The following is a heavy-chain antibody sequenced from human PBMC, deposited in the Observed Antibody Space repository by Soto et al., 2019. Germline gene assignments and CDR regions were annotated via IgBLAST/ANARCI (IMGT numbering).Heavy chain of an antibody. D-gene: IGHD6-13*01. V-gene: IGHV4-59*01. J-gene: IGHJ4*02. CDR1: GGSMNSYY. CDR2: IYYSGST. Sequence: SETLSLTCTVSGGSMNSYYWSWIRQPPGKGLEWIGYIYYSGSTNYNPSLKSRVTISVDTSKNQFSLKLSSVTAADTAVYYCARAGSSSWEYYFDYWGQGTLVTVSS. CDR3: ARAGSSSWEYYFDY.